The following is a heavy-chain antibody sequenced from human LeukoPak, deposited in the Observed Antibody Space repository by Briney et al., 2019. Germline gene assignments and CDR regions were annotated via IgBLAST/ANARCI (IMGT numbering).Heavy chain of an antibody. J-gene: IGHJ4*02. CDR2: ISSSSSYI. CDR3: ARHDSSGYVDY. V-gene: IGHV3-21*01. Sequence: GGSLRLSCAASGFTFSSYSMNGVRQAPGKGLEWVSSISSSSSYIYYADSVKGRFTISRDNAKNSLYLQMNSLRAEDTAVYYCARHDSSGYVDYWGQGTLVTVSS. CDR1: GFTFSSYS. D-gene: IGHD3-22*01.